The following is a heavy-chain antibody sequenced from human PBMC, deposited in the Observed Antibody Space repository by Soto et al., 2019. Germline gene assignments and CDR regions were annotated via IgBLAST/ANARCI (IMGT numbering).Heavy chain of an antibody. CDR3: ARVPDR. V-gene: IGHV4-30-2*01. D-gene: IGHD2-2*01. J-gene: IGHJ5*02. CDR1: GGSISSGGYS. Sequence: QLQLQESGSGLVKPSQTLSLTCAVSGGSISSGGYSWSWIRQPPGKGLEWIGYIYHSGSTYYIPSLNSRRTISVDRSKTQFALQLSSVTAADMAVYYCARVPDRWGQGTLVTVSS. CDR2: IYHSGST.